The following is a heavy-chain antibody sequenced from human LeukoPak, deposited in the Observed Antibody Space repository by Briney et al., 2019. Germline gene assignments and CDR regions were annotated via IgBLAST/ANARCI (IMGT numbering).Heavy chain of an antibody. D-gene: IGHD3-10*01. CDR2: ITPIFGTA. Sequence: SVKVSCKASGGTFSSYAISWVRQAPGQGLEWMGGITPIFGTANYAQKFQGRVTITADESTSTAYMELSSLRSEDTAVYYCATTNNFIGSGSYYSDAFDIWGQGTMVTVSS. V-gene: IGHV1-69*01. J-gene: IGHJ3*02. CDR1: GGTFSSYA. CDR3: ATTNNFIGSGSYYSDAFDI.